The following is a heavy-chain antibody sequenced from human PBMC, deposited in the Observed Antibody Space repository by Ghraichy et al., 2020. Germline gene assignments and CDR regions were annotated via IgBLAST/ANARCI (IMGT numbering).Heavy chain of an antibody. J-gene: IGHJ6*02. CDR1: GFTFSSYS. CDR3: ARDGDPRPYYYGMDV. V-gene: IGHV3-21*01. D-gene: IGHD7-27*01. CDR2: ISSSSSYI. Sequence: GGSLRLSCAASGFTFSSYSMNWVRQAPGKGLEWVSSISSSSSYIYYADSVKGRFHISRDNAKNSLYLQMNSLRAEDTAVYYCARDGDPRPYYYGMDVWGQGTTVTVSS.